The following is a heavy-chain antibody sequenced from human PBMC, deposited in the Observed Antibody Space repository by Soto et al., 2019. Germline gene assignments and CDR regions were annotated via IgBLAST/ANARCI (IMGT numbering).Heavy chain of an antibody. CDR3: AREPHIVVVTAIPSGNDY. V-gene: IGHV3-48*02. Sequence: EVQLVESGGGLVQPGGSLRLSCAASGFTFSSYSMNWVRQAPGKGLEWVSYISSSSSTIYYADSVKGRFTISRDNAKNSLYLQMNSLGDEDTAVYYCAREPHIVVVTAIPSGNDYWGQGTLVTVSS. CDR1: GFTFSSYS. CDR2: ISSSSSTI. J-gene: IGHJ4*02. D-gene: IGHD2-21*02.